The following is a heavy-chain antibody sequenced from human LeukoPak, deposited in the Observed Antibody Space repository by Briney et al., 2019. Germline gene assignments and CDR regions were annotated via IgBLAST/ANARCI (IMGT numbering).Heavy chain of an antibody. CDR1: GYTFTSYG. CDR3: ARVATPPGITVLQVFDF. CDR2: ISPYNGNT. J-gene: IGHJ4*02. D-gene: IGHD2/OR15-2a*01. V-gene: IGHV1-18*01. Sequence: ASVKVSCKASGYTFTSYGLSWVRQAPGQGLEWVGWISPYNGNTNYVQKFQGRVTMTADTSTTTAYMELRSLKSDDTALYYCARVATPPGITVLQVFDFWGQGTLVTVSS.